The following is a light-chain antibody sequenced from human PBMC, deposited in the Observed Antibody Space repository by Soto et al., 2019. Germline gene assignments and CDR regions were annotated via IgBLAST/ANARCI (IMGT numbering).Light chain of an antibody. J-gene: IGKJ4*01. Sequence: EIVXTXSPXTXSVSXGXXXXXSXXAXXXVXXAVAWYQHKPGQAPRLLIVAASIRATGVPGRFTGGGSGTEFTLTISSLQSEDFAVYYCQQYRNWPPLTFGGGTTVEIK. CDR3: QQYRNWPPLT. CDR2: AAS. V-gene: IGKV3-15*01. CDR1: XXVXXA.